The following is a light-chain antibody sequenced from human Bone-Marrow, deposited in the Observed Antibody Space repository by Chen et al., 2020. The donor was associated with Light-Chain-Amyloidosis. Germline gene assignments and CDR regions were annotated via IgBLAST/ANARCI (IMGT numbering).Light chain of an antibody. CDR1: SSDVGGYNY. Sequence: QSALTQPASVSGSPGQSITISCTGTSSDVGGYNYVSWYQQHPGKAPKLMIYDVSNRHSGVSNRFSGSKSGNTASLTISGLQAEYEADYYCSSYTSSSTLFGGGTKLTVL. J-gene: IGLJ2*01. CDR3: SSYTSSSTL. CDR2: DVS. V-gene: IGLV2-14*03.